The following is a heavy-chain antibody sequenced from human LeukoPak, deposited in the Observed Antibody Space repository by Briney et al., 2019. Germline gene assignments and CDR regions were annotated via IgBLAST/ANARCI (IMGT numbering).Heavy chain of an antibody. CDR3: ARVATMDDYVWGSPPGY. V-gene: IGHV3-48*03. CDR2: ISSSGSTI. CDR1: GFTFSSYE. J-gene: IGHJ4*02. Sequence: PGGSLRLSCAASGFTFSSYEMNWVRQAPGKGLEWVSYISSSGSTIYYADSVKGRFTISRGNAKNSLYLQMNSPRAEDTAVYYCARVATMDDYVWGSPPGYWGQGTLVTVSS. D-gene: IGHD3-16*01.